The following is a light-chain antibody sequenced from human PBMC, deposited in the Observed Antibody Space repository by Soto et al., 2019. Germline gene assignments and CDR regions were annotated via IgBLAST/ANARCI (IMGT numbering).Light chain of an antibody. J-gene: IGLJ2*01. CDR3: LLSYSGAQGV. CDR1: TGAVTSGHY. V-gene: IGLV7-46*01. CDR2: DTA. Sequence: QTVVTQKPSLTVSPGGTVTLTCGSSTGAVTSGHYPFWFQQKPGQAPRTLIYDTANKHSWTPARFSGSLLGGKAALTLSGAQPEDEAEYYCLLSYSGAQGVFGGGTKLTVL.